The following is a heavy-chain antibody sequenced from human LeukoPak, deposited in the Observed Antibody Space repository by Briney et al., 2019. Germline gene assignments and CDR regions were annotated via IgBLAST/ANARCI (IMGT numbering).Heavy chain of an antibody. CDR3: ARDLPYYYDSSGQAFDY. Sequence: GESLRLSCAASGFTFSSYAMSWVRQAPGKGLEWVSVIYSGGSTYYADSVEGRFTISRDNSKNTLYLQMNSLRAEDTAVYYCARDLPYYYDSSGQAFDYWGQGTLVTVSS. CDR2: IYSGGST. CDR1: GFTFSSYA. V-gene: IGHV3-53*01. D-gene: IGHD3-22*01. J-gene: IGHJ4*02.